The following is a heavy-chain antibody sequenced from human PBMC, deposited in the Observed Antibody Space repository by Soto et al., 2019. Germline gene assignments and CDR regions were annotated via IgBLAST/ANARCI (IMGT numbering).Heavy chain of an antibody. V-gene: IGHV4-59*01. CDR1: GGSISHYY. CDR2: TSDSGSP. Sequence: SETLSLTCTVSGGSISHYYWSWLRQPPRKELEWIGYTSDSGSPNYNPSLNSRVTISRDTSKNQFSLEMTSVTAADTAMYYCARVDCSGVTCFPDYWGQGTLVTVSS. CDR3: ARVDCSGVTCFPDY. J-gene: IGHJ4*02. D-gene: IGHD2-15*01.